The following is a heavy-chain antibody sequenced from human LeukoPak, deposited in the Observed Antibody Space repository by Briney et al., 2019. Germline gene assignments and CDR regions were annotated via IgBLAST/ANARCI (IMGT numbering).Heavy chain of an antibody. CDR2: IYYSGST. J-gene: IGHJ6*02. CDR1: GGSISSYY. D-gene: IGHD5-24*01. V-gene: IGHV4-59*01. CDR3: ARDGYSRYYYYGMDV. Sequence: SETLSLTCTVSGGSISSYYWSWIRQPPGKGLEWIGYIYYSGSTNYNPSLKSRVTISVDTSKNQFSLKLSSVTAADTAVYYCARDGYSRYYYYGMDVWGQGTTVTVSS.